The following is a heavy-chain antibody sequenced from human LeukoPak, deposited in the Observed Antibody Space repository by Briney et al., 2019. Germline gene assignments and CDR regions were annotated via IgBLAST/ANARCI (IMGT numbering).Heavy chain of an antibody. J-gene: IGHJ6*03. CDR1: GYTFTSYD. CDR3: ARRPYDIWSGYYGETHYYYYYMDV. V-gene: IGHV1-8*01. CDR2: MNPNSGNT. Sequence: GASVKVSCKASGYTFTSYDINWVRQATGQGLEWMGWMNPNSGNTGYAQKFQGRVTMTRNTSISTAYMELSSLRSEDTAVYYCARRPYDIWSGYYGETHYYYYYMDVWGKGTTVTVSS. D-gene: IGHD3-3*01.